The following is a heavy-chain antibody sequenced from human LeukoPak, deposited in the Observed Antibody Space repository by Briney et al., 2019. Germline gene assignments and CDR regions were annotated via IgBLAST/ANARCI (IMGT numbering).Heavy chain of an antibody. J-gene: IGHJ3*02. CDR2: INPNSGGT. Sequence: ASVKVSCKASGYTFTGYYMHWVRQAPGQGLEWMGWINPNSGGTKYGQKFQGRVTMTRDTSISTAYMELSRLRSDDTAVYYCARETKVGATTNGFDIWGQGTMVTVSS. CDR3: ARETKVGATTNGFDI. D-gene: IGHD1-26*01. CDR1: GYTFTGYY. V-gene: IGHV1-2*02.